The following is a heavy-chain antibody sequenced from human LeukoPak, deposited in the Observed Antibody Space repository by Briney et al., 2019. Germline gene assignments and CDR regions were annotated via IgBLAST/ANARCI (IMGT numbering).Heavy chain of an antibody. Sequence: GGSLRLSCAASGFTFSSYWMHWVRQAPGKGLVWVSRINSDGSGTTYADSVKSRFTISRDNAKNTLYLQMSSLRVENTAVYYCANGYTSTYYNALDIRGQGTMVTVSS. CDR3: ANGYTSTYYNALDI. D-gene: IGHD3-16*01. CDR2: INSDGSGT. J-gene: IGHJ3*02. CDR1: GFTFSSYW. V-gene: IGHV3-74*01.